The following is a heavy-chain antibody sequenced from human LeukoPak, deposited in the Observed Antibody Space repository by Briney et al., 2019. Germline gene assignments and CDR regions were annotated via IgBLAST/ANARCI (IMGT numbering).Heavy chain of an antibody. CDR2: IYHSGTT. J-gene: IGHJ4*02. CDR3: ATYFYGEYGSYYFDY. V-gene: IGHV4-4*02. D-gene: IGHD4-17*01. CDR1: GAFITNSHW. Sequence: SGTLSLTCAVSGAFITNSHWWSWARQPPGKGLEWIGEIYHSGTTNYNPSLQSRVTMSVDRSKNQFSLKLSSVTAADTAVYYCATYFYGEYGSYYFDYWGQGTLVTVSS.